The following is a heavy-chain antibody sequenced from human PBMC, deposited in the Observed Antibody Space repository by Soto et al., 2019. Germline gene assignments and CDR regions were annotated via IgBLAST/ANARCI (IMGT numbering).Heavy chain of an antibody. Sequence: QVQLQESGPGLVKPSQTLSLTCTVSGGSISSGGYYWSWIRQYPGKGLEWIGYVYYSGSTNYNPSLKSRVTISVDTSKNQFSLKLSSVTAADTAVYYCARGRSSTSPYPIGYWGQGTLVTVSS. CDR3: ARGRSSTSPYPIGY. J-gene: IGHJ4*02. CDR2: VYYSGST. CDR1: GGSISSGGYY. D-gene: IGHD2-2*01. V-gene: IGHV4-31*03.